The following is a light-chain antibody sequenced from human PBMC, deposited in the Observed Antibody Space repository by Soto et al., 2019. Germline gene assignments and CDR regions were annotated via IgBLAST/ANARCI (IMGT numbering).Light chain of an antibody. CDR2: EVS. CDR3: SSYTSSSTYA. J-gene: IGLJ1*01. V-gene: IGLV2-14*01. CDR1: SSDVGGYNY. Sequence: QSALTQPASVSGSPGQSITISCTGTSSDVGGYNYVSWYQQHPGKAPKLMIYEVSNRPSGVSNRFSGSKSGNTASLTISGLQAEDEADYYCSSYTSSSTYAFGPGTKVTVL.